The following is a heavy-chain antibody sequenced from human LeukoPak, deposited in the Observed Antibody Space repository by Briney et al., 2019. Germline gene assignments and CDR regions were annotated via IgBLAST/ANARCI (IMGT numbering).Heavy chain of an antibody. CDR1: GYTFTDYY. D-gene: IGHD2-2*02. CDR3: VTYTNAIEYFLY. V-gene: IGHV1-2*02. J-gene: IGHJ4*02. Sequence: ASVKVSCKASGYTFTDYYVHWVRQAPGQGPEWMGWVNPNGGATMYAQKFQDRVTTTRETSISTAYLELSGLRSDDTAMYYCVTYTNAIEYFLYWGLGTLVTVSS. CDR2: VNPNGGAT.